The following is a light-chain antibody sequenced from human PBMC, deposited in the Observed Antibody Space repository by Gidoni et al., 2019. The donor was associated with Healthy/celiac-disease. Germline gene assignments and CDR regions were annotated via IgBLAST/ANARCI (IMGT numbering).Light chain of an antibody. Sequence: DIQMTQSPSSLPASVGDRVTITYRASQSISSYLNWYQQKPGKAPKLLIFAAFSLQSGVPSRFSGSGSGTDFTLTISSLQPEDFATYFCQQSYSAPLTFGGGTKVEIK. V-gene: IGKV1-39*01. CDR3: QQSYSAPLT. J-gene: IGKJ4*01. CDR1: QSISSY. CDR2: AAF.